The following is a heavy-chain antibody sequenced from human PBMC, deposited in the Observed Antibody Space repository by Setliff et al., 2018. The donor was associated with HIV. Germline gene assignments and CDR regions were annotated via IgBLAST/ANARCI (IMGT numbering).Heavy chain of an antibody. CDR3: ARAVIPDGLGGY. Sequence: GGSLRLSCAASGFTFSSYSMNWVRQAPGKGLEWVSSISSSSSYIYYADSVKGRFTISRDNAKNSLYLQMNSLRAEDTAVYYCARAVIPDGLGGYWGQGTLVTVSS. D-gene: IGHD3-16*02. V-gene: IGHV3-21*01. CDR2: ISSSSSYI. CDR1: GFTFSSYS. J-gene: IGHJ4*02.